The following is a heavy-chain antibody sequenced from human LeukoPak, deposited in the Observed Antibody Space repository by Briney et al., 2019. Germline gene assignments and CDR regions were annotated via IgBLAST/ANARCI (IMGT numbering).Heavy chain of an antibody. CDR1: GFTFSNSG. J-gene: IGHJ4*02. CDR3: ARDPGNSPFDY. Sequence: GRSLRLSCAASGFTFSNSGMHWVRQAPGKGLEWAAVIWSDGSNKDCADSVRGRFTISRDNSKNTLYLQMNSLRAEDTAVYFCARDPGNSPFDYWGQGTLVTVSS. V-gene: IGHV3-33*01. D-gene: IGHD1-1*01. CDR2: IWSDGSNK.